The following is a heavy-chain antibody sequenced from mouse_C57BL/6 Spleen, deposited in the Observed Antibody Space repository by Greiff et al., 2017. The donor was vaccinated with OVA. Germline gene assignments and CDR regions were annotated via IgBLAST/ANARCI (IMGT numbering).Heavy chain of an antibody. J-gene: IGHJ4*01. CDR1: GFTFSDYG. V-gene: IGHV5-17*01. CDR2: ISSGSSAT. Sequence: DVMLVEPGGGLVKPGGSLKLSCEASGFTFSDYGMHWVRQAPEKGLEWVAYISSGSSATYYADTVKGRFTISRDNAKNTLFLQMTSLRSEVKAMYYCARGKLDYWGQGTSVTVSS. D-gene: IGHD2-1*01. CDR3: ARGKLDY.